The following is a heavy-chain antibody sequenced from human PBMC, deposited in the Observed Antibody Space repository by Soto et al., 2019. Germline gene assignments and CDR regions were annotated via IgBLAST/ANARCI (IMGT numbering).Heavy chain of an antibody. CDR3: AKGPWGNYRYTLDP. V-gene: IGHV3-74*01. Sequence: EVQLVESGGGLVQPGGSLRLSCAASGFTFSNYWMHWLRQAPGTGLVWVSHINSDGSSTSYADSAKGRFTISRDNAKNRLYLQMNSLRAAVTAVYYCAKGPWGNYRYTLDPWGQGTLVTVSS. CDR1: GFTFSNYW. D-gene: IGHD3-16*02. CDR2: INSDGSST. J-gene: IGHJ5*02.